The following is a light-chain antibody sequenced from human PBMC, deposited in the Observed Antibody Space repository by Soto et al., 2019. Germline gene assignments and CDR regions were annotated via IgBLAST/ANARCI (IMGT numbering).Light chain of an antibody. V-gene: IGKV3-15*01. CDR2: GAS. CDR3: QQYNNWPP. Sequence: EIVMTQSPATLSVSPGERATLSCRASQSVSSNLAWHQQKPGQAPRLLIYGASTRATGIPARFSRSGSGTEFTLTISSLQSEDFAVCYCQQYNNWPPFGPGPKVDIK. CDR1: QSVSSN. J-gene: IGKJ1*01.